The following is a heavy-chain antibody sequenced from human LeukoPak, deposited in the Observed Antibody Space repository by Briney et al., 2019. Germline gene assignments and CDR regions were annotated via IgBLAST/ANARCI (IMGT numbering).Heavy chain of an antibody. V-gene: IGHV3-15*01. J-gene: IGHJ6*02. D-gene: IGHD4-17*01. CDR1: GFTFSNAW. CDR3: TTETYVDYRPGAMDV. CDR2: IKSKTDAGTT. Sequence: PGGSLRLSCAASGFTFSNAWMTWVRQAPGKGLEWVGRIKSKTDAGTTDSAAPVKGRFTISRDDSKNTVYLQMNSLKTEDTAVYYCTTETYVDYRPGAMDVWGQGTTVTVSS.